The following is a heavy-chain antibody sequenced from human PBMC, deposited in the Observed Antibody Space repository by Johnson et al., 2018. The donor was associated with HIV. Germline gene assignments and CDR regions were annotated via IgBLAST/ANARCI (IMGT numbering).Heavy chain of an antibody. D-gene: IGHD1-14*01. CDR2: ISNDGSDK. J-gene: IGHJ3*02. CDR3: TTSLPWSLDAFDI. CDR1: GFPFSSYA. V-gene: IGHV3-30*03. Sequence: QVQLVESGGGVVQPGRSLRLSCAASGFPFSSYAMDWVRQAPGKWLEWVAVISNDGSDKWYADSVQGRFTISRDNSKNTLYLQMNSLKTEDTAVYYCTTSLPWSLDAFDIWGQGTMVTVSS.